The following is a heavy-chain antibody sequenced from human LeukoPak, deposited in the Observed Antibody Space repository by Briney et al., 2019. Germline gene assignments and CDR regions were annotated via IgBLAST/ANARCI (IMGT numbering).Heavy chain of an antibody. Sequence: PGGSLRLSCATSGSTFSSTWMHWVRQAPGKGLVWVSHINGDGSSTTYADSVKGRFTMSRDNAKNSLYLQMNSLRAEDTAIYYCSVQYSSSSVVDYWGQGTLVTVSS. V-gene: IGHV3-74*01. CDR3: SVQYSSSSVVDY. CDR2: INGDGSST. D-gene: IGHD6-6*01. CDR1: GSTFSSTW. J-gene: IGHJ4*02.